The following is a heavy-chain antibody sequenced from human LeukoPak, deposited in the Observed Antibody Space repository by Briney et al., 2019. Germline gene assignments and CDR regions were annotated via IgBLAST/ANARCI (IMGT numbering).Heavy chain of an antibody. Sequence: ASVKVSCKASGYTFASYDINWVRQATGQGLEWMGWMNPNSGYTGYAQKFQGRVTITRDTSISTAYMELSSLRSEDTAVYYCARVAGSIDYWGQGTLVTVSS. CDR3: ARVAGSIDY. J-gene: IGHJ4*02. D-gene: IGHD6-19*01. V-gene: IGHV1-8*01. CDR2: MNPNSGYT. CDR1: GYTFASYD.